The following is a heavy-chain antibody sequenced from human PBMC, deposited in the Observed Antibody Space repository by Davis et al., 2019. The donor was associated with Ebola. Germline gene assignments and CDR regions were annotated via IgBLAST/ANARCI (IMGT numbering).Heavy chain of an antibody. CDR2: ISSSSSYI. D-gene: IGHD3-16*01. J-gene: IGHJ4*02. CDR3: ARDQDYVWAGDY. Sequence: PGGSLRLSCAASGFTFSSYSMNWVRQAPGKGLEWVSSISSSSSYIYYADSVKGRFTISRDNAKNSLYLQMNSLRAEDTAVYYCARDQDYVWAGDYWGQGTLVTVSS. V-gene: IGHV3-21*01. CDR1: GFTFSSYS.